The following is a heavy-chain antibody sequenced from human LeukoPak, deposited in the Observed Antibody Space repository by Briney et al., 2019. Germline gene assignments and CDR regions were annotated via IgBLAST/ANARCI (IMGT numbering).Heavy chain of an antibody. V-gene: IGHV3-48*02. CDR2: ISSSSSDI. Sequence: GGSLRLSCAASGFTFSSSGMNWVRQAPGKGLEWISYISSSSSDIYCADSVKGRFTISRDNAKNSLYLQMNSVRDEDTAMYYCARDWGLAGYVLDHWGQGTLVTVSS. CDR3: ARDWGLAGYVLDH. J-gene: IGHJ4*02. D-gene: IGHD3-16*01. CDR1: GFTFSSSG.